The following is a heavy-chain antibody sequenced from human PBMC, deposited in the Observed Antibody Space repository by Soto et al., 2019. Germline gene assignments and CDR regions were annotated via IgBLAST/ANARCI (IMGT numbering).Heavy chain of an antibody. J-gene: IGHJ6*02. D-gene: IGHD5-18*01. Sequence: QVHLVQSGAEVKKPGASVKVSCKTSGYTFTTYGISWVRQAPGQGLEWMGWISAYNGNTNYAQKLQGRVTMNTDTSTSTAYMELRSLRSDDTAVYYCARDLYSYVYYAMDVWGQVTTVTVSS. CDR1: GYTFTTYG. CDR2: ISAYNGNT. CDR3: ARDLYSYVYYAMDV. V-gene: IGHV1-18*04.